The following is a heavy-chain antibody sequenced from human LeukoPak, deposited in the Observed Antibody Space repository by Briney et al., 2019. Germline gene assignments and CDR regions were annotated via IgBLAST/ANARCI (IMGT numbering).Heavy chain of an antibody. CDR3: ARDKGGYYDILTGYLY. CDR1: GLTFSSYW. Sequence: GGSLRLSCAASGLTFSSYWMSWVRQAPGKGLEWVANIKQDGSEKYYVDSVKGRFTISRDNAKNSLYLQMNSLRAEDTAVYYCARDKGGYYDILTGYLYWGQGTLVTVSS. D-gene: IGHD3-9*01. J-gene: IGHJ4*02. V-gene: IGHV3-7*03. CDR2: IKQDGSEK.